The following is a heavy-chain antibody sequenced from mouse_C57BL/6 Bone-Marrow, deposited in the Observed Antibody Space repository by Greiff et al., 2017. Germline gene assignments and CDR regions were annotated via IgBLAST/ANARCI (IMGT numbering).Heavy chain of an antibody. Sequence: EVKLQESGGGLVQSGRSLRLSCATSGFTFSDFYMEWVRQAPGKGLEWIAASRNKANDYTTEYSASVKGRFIVSRDTSQSILYLQMNALRAEDTAIYYCARDANYDGYYPLAYWGQGTLVTVSA. CDR1: GFTFSDFY. CDR3: ARDANYDGYYPLAY. CDR2: SRNKANDYTT. V-gene: IGHV7-1*01. D-gene: IGHD2-3*01. J-gene: IGHJ3*01.